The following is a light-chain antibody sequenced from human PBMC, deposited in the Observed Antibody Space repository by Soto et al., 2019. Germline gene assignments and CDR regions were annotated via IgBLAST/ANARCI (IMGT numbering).Light chain of an antibody. CDR1: QGISSS. Sequence: DIPLTQSPFFLSASVGDRVTITCRASQGISSSLAWYQQKPGKAPKLLIYEASTLQSGVPSRFSGSGSGTEFTVTISTLQPEDFATCYCQQLNTYPLTFGGGTNVEIK. J-gene: IGKJ4*01. V-gene: IGKV1-9*01. CDR3: QQLNTYPLT. CDR2: EAS.